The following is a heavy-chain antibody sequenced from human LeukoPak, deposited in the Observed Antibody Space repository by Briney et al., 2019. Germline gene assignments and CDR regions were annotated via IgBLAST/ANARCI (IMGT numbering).Heavy chain of an antibody. V-gene: IGHV1-69*06. J-gene: IGHJ4*02. CDR1: GGTFSSYA. CDR3: ARGFSGPATPSFDY. CDR2: IIPIFDTP. Sequence: ASVKLSCKASGGTFSSYAITWVRQAPGQGLEWMGGIIPIFDTPNYAQKFQGRVTITADKSTSTAYMELSSLRSEDTAVYFCARGFSGPATPSFDYWGQGTLVTVSS. D-gene: IGHD2-15*01.